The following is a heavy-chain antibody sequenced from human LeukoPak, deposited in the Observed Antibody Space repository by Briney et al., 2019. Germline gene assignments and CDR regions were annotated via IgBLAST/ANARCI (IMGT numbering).Heavy chain of an antibody. Sequence: GSLRLSCAASGFTFSPYPMTWVRQAPGKGLEWISSISSSSGYIYYADSVKGRFTISRDNAKNSLYLQMNSLRAEDTAVYYCASQVSGWLREEVDYWGQGTLVTVSS. CDR2: ISSSSGYI. J-gene: IGHJ4*02. V-gene: IGHV3-21*01. CDR1: GFTFSPYP. CDR3: ASQVSGWLREEVDY. D-gene: IGHD6-19*01.